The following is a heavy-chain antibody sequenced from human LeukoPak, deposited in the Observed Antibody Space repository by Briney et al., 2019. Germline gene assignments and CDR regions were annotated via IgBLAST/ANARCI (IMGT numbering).Heavy chain of an antibody. CDR2: IYSGGST. Sequence: PGGSLRLSCAASGFTVSSNFMSWVRQAPGKGLEWVSVIYSGGSTYYADSVKGRFSISRDNSKNTLYLQMNSLRAEDTAVYYCARDKTSGYGIDYWGQGTLVTVSS. V-gene: IGHV3-66*01. CDR3: ARDKTSGYGIDY. CDR1: GFTVSSNF. J-gene: IGHJ4*02. D-gene: IGHD5-12*01.